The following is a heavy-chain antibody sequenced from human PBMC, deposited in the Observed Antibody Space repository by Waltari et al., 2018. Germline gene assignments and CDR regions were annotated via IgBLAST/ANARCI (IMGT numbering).Heavy chain of an antibody. V-gene: IGHV3-23*04. Sequence: EVQLVESGGGLVQPGGSLRLSCVASGLPFSSYAMSWVRQAPGKGLGWVSAISGSGGSTYYAASVKGRFTISKDKSKNTLYLQMNSLRAEDTAVYYCAKSYYYDSSGDDWGQGTLVTVSS. D-gene: IGHD3-22*01. J-gene: IGHJ4*02. CDR1: GLPFSSYA. CDR3: AKSYYYDSSGDD. CDR2: ISGSGGST.